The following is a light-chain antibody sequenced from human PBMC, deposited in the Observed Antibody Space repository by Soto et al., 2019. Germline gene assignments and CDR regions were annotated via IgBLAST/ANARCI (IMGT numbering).Light chain of an antibody. CDR3: QQYNSYWT. J-gene: IGKJ1*01. Sequence: DIQMTQSPSTLSASVGARVTTTCRASQSISSWLAWYQQKPGKAPKLLIYDASSLESGVPSRFSGGGSGTEFTHTISSLQPDDFATYYCQQYNSYWTFGQGTKVDIK. CDR1: QSISSW. CDR2: DAS. V-gene: IGKV1-5*01.